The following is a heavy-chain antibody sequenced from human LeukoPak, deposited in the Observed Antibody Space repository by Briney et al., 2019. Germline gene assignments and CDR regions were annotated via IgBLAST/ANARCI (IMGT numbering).Heavy chain of an antibody. CDR3: AKDYVDVGTTGTSLDY. Sequence: PGGSLRLSCTASGSTFSSHAMSWVRQVPGEGLEWVSSISGSGVNTYYSDSVKGRFNISRDNSKNTLYLQMNSLRAEDTAVFYCAKDYVDVGTTGTSLDYWGQGSLVTVSS. V-gene: IGHV3-23*01. D-gene: IGHD1-1*01. CDR2: ISGSGVNT. CDR1: GSTFSSHA. J-gene: IGHJ4*02.